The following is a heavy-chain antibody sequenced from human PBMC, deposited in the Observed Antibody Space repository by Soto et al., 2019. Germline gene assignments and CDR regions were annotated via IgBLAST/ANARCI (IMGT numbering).Heavy chain of an antibody. J-gene: IGHJ3*02. Sequence: EVQLGESGGGLVKPGGSLRLSCAASGFTFSTYSMNWVRQTPGKGLEWVSSISSSSSYIYYADSVKGRFTSSRDNAKNSLFLQMNSLRAEDTAVYYCARHQFIEATSSHCSSTSCYVDAFDIWGQGTLVTVSS. CDR1: GFTFSTYS. V-gene: IGHV3-21*01. D-gene: IGHD2-2*01. CDR3: ARHQFIEATSSHCSSTSCYVDAFDI. CDR2: ISSSSSYI.